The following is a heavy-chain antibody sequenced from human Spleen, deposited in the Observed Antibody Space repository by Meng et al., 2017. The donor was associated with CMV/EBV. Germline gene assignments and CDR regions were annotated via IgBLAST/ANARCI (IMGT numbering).Heavy chain of an antibody. V-gene: IGHV3-23*01. CDR3: AKEHAAVVPAAVKGMDV. D-gene: IGHD2-2*01. CDR1: GFTFSDYY. J-gene: IGHJ6*02. CDR2: ISGSGDST. Sequence: GGSLRLSCAASGFTFSDYYMNWIRQVPGKGLEWVSAISGSGDSTYYADSVKGRFTISRDNSKSTLYLQMNSLRAEDTALYYCAKEHAAVVPAAVKGMDVWGQGTTVTVSS.